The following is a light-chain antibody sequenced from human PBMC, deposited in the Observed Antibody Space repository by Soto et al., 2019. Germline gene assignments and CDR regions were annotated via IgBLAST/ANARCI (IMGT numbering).Light chain of an antibody. Sequence: EIVLTQSPGTLSLSPGERATLSCRASQSVSSTYLAWYRQKPGQPPRLLIFDASNRATGIPDRFSGSGSGTEFTLTISSLEPEDFAVYYCQQYGRSPPSWTFGQGTKVEIK. V-gene: IGKV3-20*01. CDR1: QSVSSTY. J-gene: IGKJ1*01. CDR2: DAS. CDR3: QQYGRSPPSWT.